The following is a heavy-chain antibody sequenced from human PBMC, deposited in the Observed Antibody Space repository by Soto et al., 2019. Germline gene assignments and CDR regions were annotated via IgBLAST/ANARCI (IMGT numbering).Heavy chain of an antibody. CDR2: ISWHSGSI. J-gene: IGHJ4*02. V-gene: IGHV3-9*01. D-gene: IGHD6-6*01. CDR3: AKDMFSSSSAANFAY. Sequence: EVQLVESGGGLAQPGRSLRLSCAASGFIFDDYAMHWVRQAPGKGLEWVSGISWHSGSIRYADSVKGRFTISRDNAKNSLSLQMNSLRVEDTALDYCAKDMFSSSSAANFAYWGPGNLVTVSS. CDR1: GFIFDDYA.